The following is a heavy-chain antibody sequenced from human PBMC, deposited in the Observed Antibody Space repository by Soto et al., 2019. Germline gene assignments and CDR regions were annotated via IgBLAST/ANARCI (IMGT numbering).Heavy chain of an antibody. J-gene: IGHJ3*02. CDR1: GGPISSYY. CDR3: GRGRITMVRGVIISNRRDAFDI. D-gene: IGHD3-10*01. CDR2: IYYSGST. V-gene: IGHV4-59*01. Sequence: PSETLSLTCTVSGGPISSYYWSWIRQPPGKGLEWSGYIYYSGSTTYNPSLKSGVTISVDTSKNQFSLKLSSVTAAAPAVCSCGRGRITMVRGVIISNRRDAFDIWGQGTMVTVSS.